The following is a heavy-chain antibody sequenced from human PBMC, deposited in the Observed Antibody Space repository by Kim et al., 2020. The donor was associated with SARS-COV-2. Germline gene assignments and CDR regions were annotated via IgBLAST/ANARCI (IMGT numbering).Heavy chain of an antibody. D-gene: IGHD6-13*01. V-gene: IGHV3-7*01. CDR3: TSGYSTSFY. J-gene: IGHJ4*02. CDR2: GSQK. Sequence: GSQKYYVDAGKGRFTISRDNAKNSLYLQMNSLRAEDTAVYYCTSGYSTSFYWGQGTLVTVSS.